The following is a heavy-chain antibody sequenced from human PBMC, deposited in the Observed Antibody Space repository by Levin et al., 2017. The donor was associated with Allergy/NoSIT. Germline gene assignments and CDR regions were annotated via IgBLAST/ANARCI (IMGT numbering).Heavy chain of an antibody. V-gene: IGHV4-61*02. Sequence: SQTLSLTCKVSGGSICSGSYYWSWIRQPAAKGLEWIGRIYSSGSANYNPSLKSRVPISVDTSKNQFSLKLSSVTAADTAVYYCARAEVGSEHWGQGTLVTVSS. CDR1: GGSICSGSYY. CDR2: IYSSGSA. CDR3: ARAEVGSEH. D-gene: IGHD3-10*01. J-gene: IGHJ4*02.